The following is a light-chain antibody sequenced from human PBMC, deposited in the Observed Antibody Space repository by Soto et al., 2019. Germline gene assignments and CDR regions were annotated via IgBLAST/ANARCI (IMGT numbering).Light chain of an antibody. J-gene: IGLJ2*01. CDR3: NSYTNSDTVI. V-gene: IGLV2-14*01. CDR2: AVN. CDR1: SSDIGAYHY. Sequence: QSVLTQAASVSGSPGQSITISCTGTSSDIGAYHYVSWYQQRPGKAPKVLIYAVNNRPSGISDRFSGSKSGNTASLTISGLQAEDEAVYYCNSYTNSDTVIFGGGPKLTVL.